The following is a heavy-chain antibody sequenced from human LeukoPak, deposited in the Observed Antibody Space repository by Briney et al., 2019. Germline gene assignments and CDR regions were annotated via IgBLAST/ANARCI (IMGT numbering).Heavy chain of an antibody. J-gene: IGHJ4*02. V-gene: IGHV3-53*01. D-gene: IGHD2-15*01. CDR1: GFTVSSNY. Sequence: GGSLRLSCAASGFTVSSNYMSWVRQAPGKGLEWVSVMYSGGNTYYADSVKGRFTISRDNSKNTLHLQMNSLRAEDTAVYYCASRYCSGGSCYFVYWGQGTLVTVSS. CDR2: MYSGGNT. CDR3: ASRYCSGGSCYFVY.